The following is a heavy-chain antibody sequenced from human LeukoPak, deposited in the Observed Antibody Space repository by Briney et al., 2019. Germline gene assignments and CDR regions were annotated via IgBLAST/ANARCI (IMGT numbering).Heavy chain of an antibody. J-gene: IGHJ5*02. Sequence: PGGSLRLSCAAPGFTFSSYSMNWVRQAPGKGLEWVSSISSSSSYIYYADSVKGRFTISRDNAKNSLYLQMNSLRAEDTAVYYCARMGSGGYYYGSFVGNWFDPWGQGTLVTVSS. V-gene: IGHV3-21*01. D-gene: IGHD3-10*01. CDR3: ARMGSGGYYYGSFVGNWFDP. CDR2: ISSSSSYI. CDR1: GFTFSSYS.